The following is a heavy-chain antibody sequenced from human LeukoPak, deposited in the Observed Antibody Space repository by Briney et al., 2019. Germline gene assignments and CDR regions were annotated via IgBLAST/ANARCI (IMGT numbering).Heavy chain of an antibody. D-gene: IGHD3-22*01. J-gene: IGHJ3*02. CDR3: ARDCPCYYYDSSGSTKGAFDI. CDR1: RYTFTSYY. V-gene: IGHV1-46*01. Sequence: ASVKVSCKASRYTFTSYYMHWVRQAPGQGLEWMGIINPSGGSTSYAQKFQGRVTMTRDTSTSTVYMELSSLRSEDTAVYYCARDCPCYYYDSSGSTKGAFDIWGQGTMVTVSS. CDR2: INPSGGST.